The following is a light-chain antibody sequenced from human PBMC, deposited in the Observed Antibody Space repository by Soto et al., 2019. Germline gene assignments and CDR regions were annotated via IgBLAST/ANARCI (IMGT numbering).Light chain of an antibody. CDR3: QQYNNWPRT. J-gene: IGKJ1*01. Sequence: VVTQSPATLSVSPGERATLSCRVRQSVGSNLAWYQQKPDQAPRLLIYAASARATGIPARFSGSGSGTEFTLTISSLQSEDFAVYYCQQYNNWPRTSGQGTKV. CDR1: QSVGSN. CDR2: AAS. V-gene: IGKV3-15*01.